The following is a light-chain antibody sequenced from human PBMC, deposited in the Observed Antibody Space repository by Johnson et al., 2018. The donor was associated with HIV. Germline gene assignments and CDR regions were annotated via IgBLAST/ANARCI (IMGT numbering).Light chain of an antibody. Sequence: QSVLTQPPSVSGAPGQRVTISCTGSSSNIGAGYDVHWYQQFPGTAPKLLIYGNDNRPSGVPERFSGSKSGTSASLAITGLQAEDEADYYCGTWDSSLSAGRVFGTGTKVTVL. CDR2: GND. J-gene: IGLJ1*01. CDR1: SSNIGAGYD. V-gene: IGLV1-40*01. CDR3: GTWDSSLSAGRV.